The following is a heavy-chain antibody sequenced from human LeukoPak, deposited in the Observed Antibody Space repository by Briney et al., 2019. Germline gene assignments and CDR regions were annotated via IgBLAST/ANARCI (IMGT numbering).Heavy chain of an antibody. J-gene: IGHJ3*02. CDR2: INHRGST. Sequence: SETLSLTCAVYGGSFSGYYWSWVRQPPGKGREWLGEINHRGSTNYNPSLKSRVTISIDTTKTQFSLKLSSVTAAATAVYYCAREIAAARSAFDIWGQGTMVTVSS. D-gene: IGHD6-13*01. CDR3: AREIAAARSAFDI. V-gene: IGHV4-34*01. CDR1: GGSFSGYY.